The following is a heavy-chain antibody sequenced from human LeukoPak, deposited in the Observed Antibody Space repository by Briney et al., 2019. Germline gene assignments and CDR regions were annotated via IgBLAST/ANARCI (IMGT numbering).Heavy chain of an antibody. CDR2: IYYSGST. D-gene: IGHD6-19*01. CDR3: ARAKPSGWVGY. V-gene: IGHV4-59*01. J-gene: IGHJ4*02. Sequence: SETLSLTCTVSGGSISSYYWSWIRQPPGKGLEWIGYIYYSGSTNYNPSLKSRVTISVDTSKNQFSLKLSSVTAADTAVYYCARAKPSGWVGYWGQGTLVTVSS. CDR1: GGSISSYY.